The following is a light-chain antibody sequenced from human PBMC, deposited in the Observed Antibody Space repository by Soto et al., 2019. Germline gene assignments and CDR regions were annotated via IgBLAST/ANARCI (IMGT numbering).Light chain of an antibody. CDR2: GAS. V-gene: IGKV3-20*01. CDR3: QQYGSSPT. J-gene: IGKJ1*01. Sequence: EIVLTQSPGTLSLSPGERATLSCRASQSVSSSYLAWYQQKPGQAPRPLIYGASSRATGIPDRFSGSGSGTGFTLTISSLEPEDFAVYYCQQYGSSPTFGQGTKVEIK. CDR1: QSVSSSY.